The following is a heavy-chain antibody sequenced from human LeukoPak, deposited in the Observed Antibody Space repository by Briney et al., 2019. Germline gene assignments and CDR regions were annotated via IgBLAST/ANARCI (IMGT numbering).Heavy chain of an antibody. CDR1: GITLSNYG. Sequence: GSLRLSCAVSGITLSNYGMSWVRQAPGKGLEWVAGLIGSGGGTNYADSVQGRFTISRDNPKNTLYLQMNSLRAEDTAVYFCAKRGVVIRVFLVGFHKEAYYFDSWGQGALVTVSS. CDR2: LIGSGGGT. J-gene: IGHJ4*02. D-gene: IGHD3-10*01. CDR3: AKRGVVIRVFLVGFHKEAYYFDS. V-gene: IGHV3-23*01.